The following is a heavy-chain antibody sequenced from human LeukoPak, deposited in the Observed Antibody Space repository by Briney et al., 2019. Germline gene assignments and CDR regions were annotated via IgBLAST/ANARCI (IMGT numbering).Heavy chain of an antibody. CDR1: GGSISSYY. CDR2: IYYSGST. Sequence: SETLSLTCIVSGGSISSYYWSWIRQPPGKGLEWIGYIYYSGSTNYNPSLKSRVTISVDTSKNQFSLKLSSVTAADTAVYYCAGGGYCSGGSCSKPERGWFDPWGQGTLVTVSS. J-gene: IGHJ5*02. D-gene: IGHD2-15*01. V-gene: IGHV4-59*01. CDR3: AGGGYCSGGSCSKPERGWFDP.